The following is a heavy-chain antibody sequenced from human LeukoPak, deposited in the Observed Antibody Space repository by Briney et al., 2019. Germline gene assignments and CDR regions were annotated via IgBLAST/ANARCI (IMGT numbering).Heavy chain of an antibody. J-gene: IGHJ6*03. Sequence: ASVKVSCKASGYTFSSYGITWVRQAPGQGLEWMGWISAYIGNTNYAQKFQGRVTMTRDTSISTAYMELSRLRSDDTAVYYCAREGYYGSGSYFRYYYYMDVWGKGTTVTISS. CDR1: GYTFSSYG. CDR2: ISAYIGNT. V-gene: IGHV1-18*01. CDR3: AREGYYGSGSYFRYYYYMDV. D-gene: IGHD3-10*01.